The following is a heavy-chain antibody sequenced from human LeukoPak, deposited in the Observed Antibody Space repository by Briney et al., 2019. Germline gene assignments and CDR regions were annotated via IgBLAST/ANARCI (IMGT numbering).Heavy chain of an antibody. Sequence: GGSLRLSCVASGFIFSSYWMHWVRQVPGKGLVWVSRIEGDGSSTTYAESVKGRFTISRDNAKNTLYLQVNSLRAEDTAVYYCARGYGSGSQYYFDYWGQGTLVTVSS. CDR3: ARGYGSGSQYYFDY. CDR2: IEGDGSST. CDR1: GFIFSSYW. V-gene: IGHV3-74*03. D-gene: IGHD3-10*01. J-gene: IGHJ4*02.